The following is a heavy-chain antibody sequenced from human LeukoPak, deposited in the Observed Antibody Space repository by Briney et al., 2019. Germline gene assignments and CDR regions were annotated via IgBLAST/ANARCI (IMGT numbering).Heavy chain of an antibody. CDR1: GGSLSNYY. J-gene: IGHJ2*01. Sequence: SETLSLTCTVSGGSLSNYYWSWIRQPPGKGLEWIGYISYSGSTNYNPSLKSRVTISVDTSKNQFSLKLSSVTAADTAVYYCARRYWYFDLWGRGTLVTVSS. CDR2: ISYSGST. CDR3: ARRYWYFDL. V-gene: IGHV4-59*08.